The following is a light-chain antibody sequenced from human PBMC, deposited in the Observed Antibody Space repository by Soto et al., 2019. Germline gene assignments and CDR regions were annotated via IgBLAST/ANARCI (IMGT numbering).Light chain of an antibody. CDR3: QQRSTWPFT. J-gene: IGKJ3*01. CDR2: DAS. Sequence: EIVLTQSPATLSLSPGERATLSCRASQSVSSYLAWYQQKPGQAPRLLIYDASNSATGIPARFSGSGSGTYLSLTIRTLEPEDVAVYYCQQRSTWPFTFGPGTKVDIK. CDR1: QSVSSY. V-gene: IGKV3-11*01.